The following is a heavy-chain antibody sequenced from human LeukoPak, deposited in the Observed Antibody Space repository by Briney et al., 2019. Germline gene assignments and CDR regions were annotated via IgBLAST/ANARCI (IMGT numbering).Heavy chain of an antibody. V-gene: IGHV1-24*01. J-gene: IGHJ6*02. D-gene: IGHD4-11*01. CDR2: FDPEDGET. Sequence: ASVNVSCKVSGYTLTELSTHWVRQAPGKGLEWMGGFDPEDGETIYAQKFQGRVTMTEDTSTDTAYMELSSLRSEDTAVYYCATAVVGLQRPYYYYYGMDVWGQGTTVTVSS. CDR1: GYTLTELS. CDR3: ATAVVGLQRPYYYYYGMDV.